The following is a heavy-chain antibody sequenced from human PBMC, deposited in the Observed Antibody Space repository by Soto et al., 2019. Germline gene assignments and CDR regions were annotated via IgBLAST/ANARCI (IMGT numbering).Heavy chain of an antibody. Sequence: GSLRLSCTASGFTFGDYTMSWFRQAPGKGLEWVSFIRSKTYGGTTEYAASVKGRFTISRDESKSIAYLQMNSLKTEDTAVYYCTRGHCSSTSCSAFDYWGQGTLVTVSS. CDR3: TRGHCSSTSCSAFDY. D-gene: IGHD2-2*01. CDR2: IRSKTYGGTT. J-gene: IGHJ4*02. CDR1: GFTFGDYT. V-gene: IGHV3-49*03.